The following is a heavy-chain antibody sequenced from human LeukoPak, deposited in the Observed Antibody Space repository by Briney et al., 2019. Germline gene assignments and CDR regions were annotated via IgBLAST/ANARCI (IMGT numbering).Heavy chain of an antibody. CDR2: IYYSGST. J-gene: IGHJ3*02. CDR1: GGSISSYY. Sequence: SETLSLTCTVSGGSISSYYWSWIRQPPGKGLEWIGYIYYSGSTNYNPSLKSRVTISVDTSKNQFSLKLSSVTAADTAVYYCARRLTYYYDSSGYAFDIWGQGTMVIVSS. D-gene: IGHD3-22*01. CDR3: ARRLTYYYDSSGYAFDI. V-gene: IGHV4-59*01.